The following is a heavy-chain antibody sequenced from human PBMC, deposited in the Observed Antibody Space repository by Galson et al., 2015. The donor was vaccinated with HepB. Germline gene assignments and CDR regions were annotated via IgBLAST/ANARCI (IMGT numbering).Heavy chain of an antibody. J-gene: IGHJ4*02. CDR2: ISYDGSNK. V-gene: IGHV3-30*18. CDR1: GFTFSSYG. Sequence: SLRLACAASGFTFSSYGMHWVRQAPGKGLEWVAVISYDGSNKYYADSVKGRFTISRDNSKNTLYLQMNSLRAEDTAVYYCAKNVGELQFDYWGQGTLVTVSS. D-gene: IGHD1-26*01. CDR3: AKNVGELQFDY.